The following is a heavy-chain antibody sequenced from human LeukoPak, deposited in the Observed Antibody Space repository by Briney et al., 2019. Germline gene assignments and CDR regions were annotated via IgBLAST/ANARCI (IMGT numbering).Heavy chain of an antibody. D-gene: IGHD6-19*01. CDR1: AGTFISYA. J-gene: IGHJ4*02. Sequence: SVKVSCKAAAGTFISYAISWVRQAPGQGLEWMGGIIPIFGTANYAQKFQGRVTITTDESTSTAYMQLSSLRSEDTSVYYCAREAGYSSGWDYWGQGTLVTVSS. V-gene: IGHV1-69*05. CDR2: IIPIFGTA. CDR3: AREAGYSSGWDY.